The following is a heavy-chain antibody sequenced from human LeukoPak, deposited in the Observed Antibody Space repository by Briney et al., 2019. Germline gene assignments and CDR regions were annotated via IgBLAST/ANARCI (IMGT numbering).Heavy chain of an antibody. CDR2: ISGSGGST. J-gene: IGHJ4*02. V-gene: IGHV3-23*01. Sequence: GGSLRLSCAASGFTFSSYAMSWVRQAPGKGLEWVSVISGSGGSTFYADSVKGRFTIPRDNSKNTLNLQMNSLRADDTAVYYCARGPGYWGQGTLVTVSS. CDR3: ARGPGY. D-gene: IGHD3-16*01. CDR1: GFTFSSYA.